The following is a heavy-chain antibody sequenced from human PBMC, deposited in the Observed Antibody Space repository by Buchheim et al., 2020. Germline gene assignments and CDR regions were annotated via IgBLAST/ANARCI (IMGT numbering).Heavy chain of an antibody. J-gene: IGHJ4*02. Sequence: EVQPVESGGGLVQPGGSLRLSCAASGFNFSDHYMDWVRQVPGKGLEWVGRTGNKANYYSTQYAASVKGRFTISRDDSMNSVFLQMNSLKSEDTGVYYCARGYYDSSGAQGMEYWGQGAL. CDR1: GFNFSDHY. CDR3: ARGYYDSSGAQGMEY. CDR2: TGNKANYYST. V-gene: IGHV3-72*01. D-gene: IGHD3-22*01.